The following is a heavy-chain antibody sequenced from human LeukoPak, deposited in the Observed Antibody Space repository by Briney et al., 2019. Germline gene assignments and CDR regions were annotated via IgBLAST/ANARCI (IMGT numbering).Heavy chain of an antibody. CDR3: ARDLNTASLYY. V-gene: IGHV1-2*02. D-gene: IGHD5-18*01. Sequence: ASVKVSCKASGYTFTGYYIYWVRQAPGQGLEWMGWINPNSGGTNYAQKFQGRVTMTRDTSIGTAYMELSRLRSDDAAVYYCARDLNTASLYYWGQGTLVTVSS. CDR2: INPNSGGT. CDR1: GYTFTGYY. J-gene: IGHJ4*02.